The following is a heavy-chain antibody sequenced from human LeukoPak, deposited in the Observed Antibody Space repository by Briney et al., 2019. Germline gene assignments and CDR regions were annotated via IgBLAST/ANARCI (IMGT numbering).Heavy chain of an antibody. J-gene: IGHJ4*02. CDR1: AFIFSDYW. CDR3: ARVDRFGESTHYFDD. CDR2: IREDGSEK. Sequence: GGSLRLSCATSAFIFSDYWMSWVRQTPGKGLEWVANIREDGSEKYYVDSVKGRFTISRDNAKNSPYLQMNSLRAEDTAVYYCARVDRFGESTHYFDDWGQGTLVTVSS. D-gene: IGHD3-10*01. V-gene: IGHV3-7*01.